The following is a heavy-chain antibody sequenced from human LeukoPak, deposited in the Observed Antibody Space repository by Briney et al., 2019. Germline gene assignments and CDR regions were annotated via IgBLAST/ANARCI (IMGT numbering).Heavy chain of an antibody. CDR3: AKSVLLWFGELLPLDY. CDR2: ISGSGGST. D-gene: IGHD3-10*01. V-gene: IGHV3-23*01. J-gene: IGHJ4*02. CDR1: GFTFSSYA. Sequence: GGSLRLSCAASGFTFSSYAMSWVRQAPGKGLEWVSAISGSGGSTYYADSVEGRFTISRGNSKNTLYLQMNSLRAEDTAVYYCAKSVLLWFGELLPLDYWGQGTLVTVSS.